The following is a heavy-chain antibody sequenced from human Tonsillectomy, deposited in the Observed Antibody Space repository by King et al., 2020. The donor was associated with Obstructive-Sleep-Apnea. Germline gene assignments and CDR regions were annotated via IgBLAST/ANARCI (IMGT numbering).Heavy chain of an antibody. CDR2: ISYDGRNK. V-gene: IGHV3-30*04. CDR1: GFTFSSYA. D-gene: IGHD5-24*01. Sequence: VQLVESGGGVVQPGRSLRLSCAASGFTFSSYAMHWVRQAPGKGLEWGAVISYDGRNKYYADSVKGRFTISRDNSKNTLYLQMNSLRAEDTAVYYCAREFDTDGYNCAYWGQGTLVTVSS. J-gene: IGHJ4*02. CDR3: AREFDTDGYNCAY.